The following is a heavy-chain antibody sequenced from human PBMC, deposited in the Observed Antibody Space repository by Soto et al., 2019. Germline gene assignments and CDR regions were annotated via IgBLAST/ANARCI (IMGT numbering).Heavy chain of an antibody. V-gene: IGHV1-69*01. CDR3: ARGNLGYCSGGSCYPGRVPGYCFDH. D-gene: IGHD2-15*01. Sequence: QVQLVQPGAEVKKPGSSVKVSCKASGGTFSSYAISWVRQATGQGLEWLGGIIPIFGTANYAQKFQGRVTITADESTSTADMELSSLRSEDTAVYYCARGNLGYCSGGSCYPGRVPGYCFDHWGQGTLVTVSS. CDR1: GGTFSSYA. J-gene: IGHJ5*02. CDR2: IIPIFGTA.